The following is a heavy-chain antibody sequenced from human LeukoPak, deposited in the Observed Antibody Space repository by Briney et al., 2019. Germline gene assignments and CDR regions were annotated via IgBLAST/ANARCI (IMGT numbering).Heavy chain of an antibody. CDR1: GFPFSSYG. J-gene: IGHJ6*04. V-gene: IGHV3-33*01. CDR3: ARDFRNYYYYGMDV. CDR2: IWYDGSNK. Sequence: PGRSLRLSCAASGFPFSSYGMHWVRQAPGKGLEWGAVIWYDGSNKYYADSVKGRFTISRDNSKNTLYLQMNSLRAEDTAVYYCARDFRNYYYYGMDVWGKGTTVTVSS.